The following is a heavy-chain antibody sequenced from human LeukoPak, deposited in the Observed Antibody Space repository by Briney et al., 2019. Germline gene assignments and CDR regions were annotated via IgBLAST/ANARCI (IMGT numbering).Heavy chain of an antibody. J-gene: IGHJ4*02. CDR1: GFTFSSYA. Sequence: GGSLRLSCAASGFTFSSYAMHWVRQAPGKGLEWVAVISYDGSNKYYADSVKGRFTISRYNSKNTLYLQMNSLRAEDTAVYYCARDLAKTVGATPNYWGQGTLVTVSS. CDR3: ARDLAKTVGATPNY. D-gene: IGHD1-26*01. V-gene: IGHV3-30-3*01. CDR2: ISYDGSNK.